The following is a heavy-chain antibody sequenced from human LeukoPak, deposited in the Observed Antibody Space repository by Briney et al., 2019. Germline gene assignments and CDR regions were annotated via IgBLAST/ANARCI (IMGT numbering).Heavy chain of an antibody. CDR1: GFTFRNYW. J-gene: IGHJ5*02. CDR2: IKQDGILK. D-gene: IGHD3-16*01. Sequence: GGSLRLSCAASGFTFRNYWMSWVRQAPGRGLDWVATIKQDGILKHYVDSVKGRFTISRDNAANSLYPHMDNLRVEDTAVYYCARLGGETTRFDLWGQGALVTVSS. CDR3: ARLGGETTRFDL. V-gene: IGHV3-7*01.